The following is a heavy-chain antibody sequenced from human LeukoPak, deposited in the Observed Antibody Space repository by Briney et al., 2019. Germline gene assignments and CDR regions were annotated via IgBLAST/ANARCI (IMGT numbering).Heavy chain of an antibody. D-gene: IGHD2-15*01. CDR1: GGTFSIYA. V-gene: IGHV1-69*01. J-gene: IGHJ5*02. Sequence: ASVKVSCKASGGTFSIYAISWVRQAPGQGREWMGGIIPIFGRANYAQKFQGRVTITADESTSTAYMELSSLRSEDTAVYYCARGGLRFYCSGGSCYLNWFDPWGQGTLVTVSS. CDR2: IIPIFGRA. CDR3: ARGGLRFYCSGGSCYLNWFDP.